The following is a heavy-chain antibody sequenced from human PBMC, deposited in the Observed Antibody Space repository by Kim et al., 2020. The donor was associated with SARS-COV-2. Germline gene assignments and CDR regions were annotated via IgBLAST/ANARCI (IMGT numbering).Heavy chain of an antibody. D-gene: IGHD1-26*01. V-gene: IGHV4-39*01. CDR3: ATRGSWPPHAFDI. CDR2: IYYSGST. Sequence: SETLSLTCTVSGGSISSSSYYWGWIRQPPGKGLEWIGSIYYSGSTYYNPSLKSRVTISVDTSKNQFSLKLSSVTAADTAVYYCATRGSWPPHAFDIWGQGTMVTVSS. J-gene: IGHJ3*02. CDR1: GGSISSSSYY.